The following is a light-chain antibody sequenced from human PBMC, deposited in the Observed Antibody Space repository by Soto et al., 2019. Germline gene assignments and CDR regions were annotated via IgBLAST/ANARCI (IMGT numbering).Light chain of an antibody. CDR3: QQYGRA. V-gene: IGKV3-20*01. CDR1: QSVSSSY. CDR2: GAS. Sequence: EIVLTKSPGTLSLAPGERATLSCRASQSVSSSYLAWYQQKPGQAPRLLIYGASSRATGIPDRFSGSGSGTDFTLTISRLEPEDFAVYYCQQYGRAFGPGTKVDIK. J-gene: IGKJ3*01.